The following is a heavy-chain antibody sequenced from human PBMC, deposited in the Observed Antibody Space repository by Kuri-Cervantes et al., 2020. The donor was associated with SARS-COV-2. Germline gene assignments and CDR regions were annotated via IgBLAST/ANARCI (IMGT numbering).Heavy chain of an antibody. Sequence: ESLKISCAASGFTFSSYSMNWVRQAPGKGLEWIGSIYYSGSTYYNPSLKSRVTISVDTSKNQFSLKLSSVTAADTAVYYCARQSVVASDDWGQGTLVTVSS. J-gene: IGHJ4*02. D-gene: IGHD2-15*01. V-gene: IGHV4-39*01. CDR2: IYYSGST. CDR3: ARQSVVASDD. CDR1: GFTFSSYSMN.